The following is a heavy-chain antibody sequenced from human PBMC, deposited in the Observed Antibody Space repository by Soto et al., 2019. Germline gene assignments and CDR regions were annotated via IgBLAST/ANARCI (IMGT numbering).Heavy chain of an antibody. CDR2: ISGSGGST. CDR3: AKETQTSVVVSSTAAPRWFDP. J-gene: IGHJ5*02. CDR1: GFTFSSYA. D-gene: IGHD2-15*01. V-gene: IGHV3-23*01. Sequence: PGGSLRLSCAASGFTFSSYAMSWVRQAPGKGLEWVSAISGSGGSTYYADSVKGRFTISRDNSKNTLYLQMNSLRAEDTAVYYCAKETQTSVVVSSTAAPRWFDPWGQGTLVTISS.